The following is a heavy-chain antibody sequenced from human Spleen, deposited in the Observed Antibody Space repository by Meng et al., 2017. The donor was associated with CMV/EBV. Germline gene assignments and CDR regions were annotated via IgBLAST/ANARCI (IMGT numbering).Heavy chain of an antibody. CDR3: ARGKSGYWYHY. D-gene: IGHD3-22*01. V-gene: IGHV4-39*06. J-gene: IGHJ4*02. CDR1: GGSISSSSYY. CDR2: IYYSGST. Sequence: SETLSLTCTVSGGSISSSSYYWGWIRQPPGKGLEWIGSIYYSGSTYYNPSLKSRVTISVDTSKNQFTLKLSSVTAADTAVYYCARGKSGYWYHYWGQGTLVTVSS.